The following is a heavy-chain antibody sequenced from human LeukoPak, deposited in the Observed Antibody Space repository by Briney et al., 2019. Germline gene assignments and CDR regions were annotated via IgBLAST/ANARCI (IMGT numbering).Heavy chain of an antibody. Sequence: GGSLRLSCAASGFTFSSYAMSWVRQAPGKGLEWVSSISDSGSSTYYADSVKGRFTISRDNSENTLYLQMNSLRAEDTAVYYCAKRDYNFWSGYNYWGQGTLVTVSS. CDR3: AKRDYNFWSGYNY. D-gene: IGHD3-3*01. CDR1: GFTFSSYA. V-gene: IGHV3-23*01. CDR2: ISDSGSST. J-gene: IGHJ4*02.